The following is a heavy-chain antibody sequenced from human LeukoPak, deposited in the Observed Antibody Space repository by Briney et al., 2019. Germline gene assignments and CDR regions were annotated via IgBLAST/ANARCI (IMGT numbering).Heavy chain of an antibody. J-gene: IGHJ4*02. Sequence: GGSLRLSCAASGFTFSSYSMNWVRQAPGKGLEWVSSISSSSSYIYYADSVKGRFTISRDNAKNSLYLQMSSLRAEDTSVYYCARSVCSSGSCYATFDFWGQGTLVTVSS. CDR2: ISSSSSYI. D-gene: IGHD2-15*01. V-gene: IGHV3-21*01. CDR1: GFTFSSYS. CDR3: ARSVCSSGSCYATFDF.